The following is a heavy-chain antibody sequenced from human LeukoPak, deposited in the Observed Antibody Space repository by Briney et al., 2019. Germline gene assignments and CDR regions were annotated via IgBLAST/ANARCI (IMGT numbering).Heavy chain of an antibody. Sequence: GGSLRLSCATSGFTFSSHWMSWVRQAPGKGLKWVANISPDGSEKYYVDSLKGRFTISRDNAKNSLYLQVNSLRAGDTALYYCARDIVPPGLFWDYWGQGTLVTVSS. CDR2: ISPDGSEK. V-gene: IGHV3-7*05. J-gene: IGHJ4*02. CDR3: ARDIVPPGLFWDY. CDR1: GFTFSSHW. D-gene: IGHD2-2*01.